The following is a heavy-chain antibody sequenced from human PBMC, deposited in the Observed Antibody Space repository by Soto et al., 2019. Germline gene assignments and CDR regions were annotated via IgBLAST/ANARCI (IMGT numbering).Heavy chain of an antibody. CDR3: ARVRGSFYYYSGMDV. CDR1: GGSISSYY. D-gene: IGHD1-26*01. J-gene: IGHJ6*02. Sequence: SETLSLTCTVSGGSISSYYWSWIRQPPGKGLEWIGYIYYSGSTNYNPSLKSRVTISVDTSKNQFSLKLSSVTAADTAVYYCARVRGSFYYYSGMDVWGQGTTVTVSS. CDR2: IYYSGST. V-gene: IGHV4-59*01.